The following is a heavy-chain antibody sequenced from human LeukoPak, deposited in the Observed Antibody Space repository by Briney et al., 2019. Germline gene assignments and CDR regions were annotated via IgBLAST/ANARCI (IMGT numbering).Heavy chain of an antibody. CDR2: IIPIFGTA. V-gene: IGHV1-69*05. Sequence: SVKVPCKASGGTFSSYAISWVRQAPGQGLEWMGGIIPIFGTANYAQKFQGRVTITTDESTSTAYMELSSLRSEDTAVYYCARDFPNCSGGSCYPNYYYYIDVWGKGTTVTVSS. D-gene: IGHD2-15*01. CDR3: ARDFPNCSGGSCYPNYYYYIDV. CDR1: GGTFSSYA. J-gene: IGHJ6*03.